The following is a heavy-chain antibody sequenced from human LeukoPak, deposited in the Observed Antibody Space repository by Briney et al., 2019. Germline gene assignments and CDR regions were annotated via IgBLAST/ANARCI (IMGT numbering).Heavy chain of an antibody. Sequence: EGSLRLSCEASGFTFSSYAMHWVRQAPGNGLEWVAVISYDGSNKYYADSVKGRFTISRDNSKNTLYLQMNSLRAEDTAVYYCAFNSGYSSAWSPDYWGQGTLVTVSS. J-gene: IGHJ4*02. CDR1: GFTFSSYA. CDR2: ISYDGSNK. CDR3: AFNSGYSSAWSPDY. D-gene: IGHD6-19*01. V-gene: IGHV3-30*04.